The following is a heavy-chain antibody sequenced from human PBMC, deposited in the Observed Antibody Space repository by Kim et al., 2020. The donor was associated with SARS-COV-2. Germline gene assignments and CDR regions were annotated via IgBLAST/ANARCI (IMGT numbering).Heavy chain of an antibody. D-gene: IGHD4-17*01. CDR1: GGTFSSYA. CDR2: IIPILGIA. Sequence: SVKVSCKASGGTFSSYAISWVRQAPGQGLEWMGRIIPILGIANYAQKFQGRVTITADKSTSTAYMELSSLRSEDTAVYYCASIRATVTSIIDYWGQGTLVTVSS. CDR3: ASIRATVTSIIDY. J-gene: IGHJ4*02. V-gene: IGHV1-69*04.